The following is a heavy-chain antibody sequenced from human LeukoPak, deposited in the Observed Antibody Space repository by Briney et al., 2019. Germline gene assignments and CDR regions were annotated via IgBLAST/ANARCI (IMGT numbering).Heavy chain of an antibody. D-gene: IGHD6-13*01. CDR2: INDNGDTT. V-gene: IGHV3-23*01. Sequence: GGSLRLSCAASGFTFSTYSMSWVRQTPEKGLEWVSVINDNGDTTFYADSVRGRFTISRDNAKNSLYLQMNSLRAEDTALYYCARDATTAVGWVYMDVWGKGTTVTISS. CDR3: ARDATTAVGWVYMDV. J-gene: IGHJ6*03. CDR1: GFTFSTYS.